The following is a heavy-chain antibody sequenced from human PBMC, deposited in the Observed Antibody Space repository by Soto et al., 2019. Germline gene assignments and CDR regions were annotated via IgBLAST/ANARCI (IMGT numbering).Heavy chain of an antibody. V-gene: IGHV3-23*01. Sequence: GGSLRLSCAGSGFTFSSYAMSWVRQAPGKGLEWVSTINDSGGSTYYADSVKGRFTISRDNSKNTLYLQMNSLRAEDTAVYYCAKFPYYYGSGSYLYFDSWGQGTLVTVSS. CDR1: GFTFSSYA. CDR3: AKFPYYYGSGSYLYFDS. J-gene: IGHJ4*02. D-gene: IGHD3-10*01. CDR2: INDSGGST.